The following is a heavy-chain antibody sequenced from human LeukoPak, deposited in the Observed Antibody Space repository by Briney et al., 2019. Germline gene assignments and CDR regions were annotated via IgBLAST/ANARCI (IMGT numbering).Heavy chain of an antibody. Sequence: ASVKVSCKASGYTFTSYGISWVRQAPGQGLEWMGWISAYNGNTNYAQKLQGRVTMTTDTSTSTAYMELRSLRSGDTAVYYCARGFDHYDFWSGFPASGEWFDPWGQGTLVTLSS. CDR3: ARGFDHYDFWSGFPASGEWFDP. V-gene: IGHV1-18*01. CDR2: ISAYNGNT. D-gene: IGHD3-3*01. CDR1: GYTFTSYG. J-gene: IGHJ5*02.